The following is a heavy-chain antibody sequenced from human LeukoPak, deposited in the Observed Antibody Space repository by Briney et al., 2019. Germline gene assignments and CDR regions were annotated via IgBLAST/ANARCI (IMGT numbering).Heavy chain of an antibody. J-gene: IGHJ6*02. CDR2: INPSGGST. CDR1: GYTFTSYY. CDR3: ARVTEAAAGTIGPYYGMDV. Sequence: GASVKVSCKASGYTFTSYYMHWVRQAPGQGLEWMGIINPSGGSTSYAQKFQGRVTMTRDTSTSTVYMELSSLRSEDTAVYYCARVTEAAAGTIGPYYGMDVWGQGTTVTVSS. D-gene: IGHD6-13*01. V-gene: IGHV1-46*01.